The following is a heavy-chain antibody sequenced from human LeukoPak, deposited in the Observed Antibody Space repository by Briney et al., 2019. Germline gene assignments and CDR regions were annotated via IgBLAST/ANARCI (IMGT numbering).Heavy chain of an antibody. Sequence: GGSLRLSCAASGFTFSSYAMSWVRQAPGKGLEWVSAISGCGGSTYYADSVKGRFTISRDNSKNTLYLQMNSLRAEDTAVYYCAKLLTGITIFGVVNIPPSWGQGTLVTVSS. CDR2: ISGCGGST. CDR3: AKLLTGITIFGVVNIPPS. CDR1: GFTFSSYA. V-gene: IGHV3-23*01. J-gene: IGHJ5*02. D-gene: IGHD3-3*01.